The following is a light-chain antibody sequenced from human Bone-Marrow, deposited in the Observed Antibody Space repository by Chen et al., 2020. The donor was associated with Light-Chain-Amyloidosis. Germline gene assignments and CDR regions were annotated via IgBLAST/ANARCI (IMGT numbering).Light chain of an antibody. CDR2: RDT. J-gene: IGLJ2*01. V-gene: IGLV3-25*03. CDR3: QSADSSGTYEGI. CDR1: DLPTKY. Sequence: SYELTQPPSVPVSPGQTARITCSGDDLPTKYAYWYQQKPGQAPVLVIHRDTERPSGISERFSGSSSVTTATLTISGVQAEDEADYHCQSADSSGTYEGIFGGGTKLTVL.